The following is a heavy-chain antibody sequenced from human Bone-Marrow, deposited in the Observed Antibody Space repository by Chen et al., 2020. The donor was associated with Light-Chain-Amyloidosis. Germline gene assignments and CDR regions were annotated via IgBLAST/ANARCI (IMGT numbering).Heavy chain of an antibody. D-gene: IGHD4-17*01. J-gene: IGHJ4*02. CDR2: IYYSGNT. V-gene: IGHV4-39*07. CDR3: ARVVPPNYGANFNS. CDR1: GSSIMSSSNF. Sequence: QLQLQESGPRLVKSSGTLSLTCTVSGSSIMSSSNFWGWLRQAPGKGLEWIGSIYYSGNTYMNSSLKNRVAMSVDTSNNQFSLRLNSVTAADTAVYFCARVVPPNYGANFNSWGQGTLVIVSS.